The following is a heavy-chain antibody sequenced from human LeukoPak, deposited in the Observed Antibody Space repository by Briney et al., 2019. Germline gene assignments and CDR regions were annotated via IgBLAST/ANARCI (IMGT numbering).Heavy chain of an antibody. J-gene: IGHJ4*02. V-gene: IGHV3-48*04. CDR3: ARVGFSSWYYFDY. CDR2: ISSSSSTI. Sequence: GGSLRLSCAASGFTFSSYSMNWVRQAPGKGLEWVSYISSSSSTIYYADSVKGRFTISRDNAKNSLYLQMNSLRAEDTAVYYCARVGFSSWYYFDYWGQGTLVTVSS. D-gene: IGHD6-13*01. CDR1: GFTFSSYS.